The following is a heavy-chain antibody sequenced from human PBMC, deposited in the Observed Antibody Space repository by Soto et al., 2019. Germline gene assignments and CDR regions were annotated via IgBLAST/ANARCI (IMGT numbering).Heavy chain of an antibody. CDR1: GLTFCTYA. J-gene: IGHJ4*02. D-gene: IGHD2-15*01. CDR2: ITGSDGSST. CDR3: VRDDVGAGIDS. Sequence: PGLSLRIACAASGLTFCTYAMIGVRKAPGKGLEWVSVITGSDGSSTTYADSVKGRFTISRDNAKNTLFLQMNSLRADDTAVYYCVRDDVGAGIDSWGLGTLVTVSS. V-gene: IGHV3-74*01.